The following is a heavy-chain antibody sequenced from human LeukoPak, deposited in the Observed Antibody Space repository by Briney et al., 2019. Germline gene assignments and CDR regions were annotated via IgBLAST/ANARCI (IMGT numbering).Heavy chain of an antibody. D-gene: IGHD3-16*01. CDR2: INPDESDR. Sequence: GGSLRLSCAASRFTFSVHWMHWVRQAPGKGLEWVSRINPDESDRAYADSVKGRFTISRDNAKNTLYLQMNSLRAEDTAVYYCATDWAWGGFDYWGQGVLVTVSS. J-gene: IGHJ4*02. V-gene: IGHV3-74*01. CDR3: ATDWAWGGFDY. CDR1: RFTFSVHW.